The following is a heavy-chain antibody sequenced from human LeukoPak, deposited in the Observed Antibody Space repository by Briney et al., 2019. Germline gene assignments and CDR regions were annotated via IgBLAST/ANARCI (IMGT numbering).Heavy chain of an antibody. CDR1: GFTVSSNY. D-gene: IGHD5-18*01. V-gene: IGHV3-53*01. CDR3: ACKRGYSYGYLGPYYYGMDV. CDR2: IYSGGST. J-gene: IGHJ6*02. Sequence: PGGSLRLSCAASGFTVSSNYMSWVRQAPGKGLEWVSVIYSGGSTYYADSVKGRFTISRDNSKNTLYLQMNSLRAEDTAVYYCACKRGYSYGYLGPYYYGMDVWVQGTTVTVSS.